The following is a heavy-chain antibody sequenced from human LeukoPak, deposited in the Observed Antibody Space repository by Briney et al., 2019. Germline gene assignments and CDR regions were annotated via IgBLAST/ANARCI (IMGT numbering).Heavy chain of an antibody. Sequence: GGSLRLSCAASGFTFSSYWMHWVRQAPGKGLVWVSRINSDGSSTNYADSMRGRFTISRDNAKNTLHLQMNSLRAEDTAVYYCARDASGHTDYWAQGTLVTVSA. CDR1: GFTFSSYW. CDR2: INSDGSST. J-gene: IGHJ4*02. D-gene: IGHD6-19*01. CDR3: ARDASGHTDY. V-gene: IGHV3-74*01.